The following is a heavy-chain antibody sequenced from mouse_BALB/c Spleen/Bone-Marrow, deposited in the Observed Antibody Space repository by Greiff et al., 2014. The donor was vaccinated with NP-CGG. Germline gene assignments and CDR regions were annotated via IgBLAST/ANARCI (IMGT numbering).Heavy chain of an antibody. CDR3: ARDYSGYFDF. CDR2: IRNKPNGYTT. Sequence: EVHLVESGGGLVQPGGSLRLSCTTSGFTFTDYFMTWVRQPPGKALEWLGFIRNKPNGYTTEYNPSVKGRFTISSDNSQGILYLQMNTLRAEDSAIYYCARDYSGYFDFWGQGTTLTVSS. V-gene: IGHV7-3*02. CDR1: GFTFTDYF. J-gene: IGHJ2*01. D-gene: IGHD5-1*01.